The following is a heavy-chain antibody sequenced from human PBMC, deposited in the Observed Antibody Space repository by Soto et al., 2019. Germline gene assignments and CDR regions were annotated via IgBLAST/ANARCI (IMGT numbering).Heavy chain of an antibody. CDR1: VFPFSSYA. J-gene: IGHJ4*02. D-gene: IGHD3-3*01. CDR2: ISGSGGST. Sequence: GGSLRLSCAASVFPFSSYAMSWVRQAPGKGLEWVSAISGSGGSTYYADSVKGRFTISRDNSKNTLYLQMNSLRAEDTAVYYCASSEWLPPNFDYWGQGTLVTVSS. CDR3: ASSEWLPPNFDY. V-gene: IGHV3-23*01.